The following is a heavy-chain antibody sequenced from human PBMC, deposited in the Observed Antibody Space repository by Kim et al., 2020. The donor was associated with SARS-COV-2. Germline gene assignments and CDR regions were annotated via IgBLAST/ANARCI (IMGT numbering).Heavy chain of an antibody. V-gene: IGHV5-51*01. D-gene: IGHD3-16*01. CDR2: IYPGDSDT. J-gene: IGHJ3*02. CDR3: ARRGVGYPRLGGGNDAFDI. CDR1: GYSFTSYW. Sequence: GESLKISCKGSGYSFTSYWIGWVRQMPGKGLEWMGIIYPGDSDTRYSPSFQGQVTISADKSISTAYLQWSSLKASDTAMYYCARRGVGYPRLGGGNDAFDIWGQGTMVTVSS.